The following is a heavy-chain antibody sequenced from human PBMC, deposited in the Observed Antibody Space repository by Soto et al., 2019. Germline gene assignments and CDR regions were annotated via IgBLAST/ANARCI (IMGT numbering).Heavy chain of an antibody. V-gene: IGHV3-48*03. CDR3: ARWVIGGFDY. CDR1: GFTFSSYE. Sequence: GGSLRLSCAASGFTFSSYEMNWVRQAPGKGLEWVSHISSSGSTIYYADSVKGRFTISRDNAKNSLYLQMNSLRAEDTAVYYCARWVIGGFDYWGQGTLVTVSS. J-gene: IGHJ4*02. D-gene: IGHD2-21*01. CDR2: ISSSGSTI.